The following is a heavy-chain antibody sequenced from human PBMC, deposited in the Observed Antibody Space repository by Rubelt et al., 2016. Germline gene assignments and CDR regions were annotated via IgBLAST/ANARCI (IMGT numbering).Heavy chain of an antibody. CDR2: ISSTSDYI. V-gene: IGHV3-21*03. D-gene: IGHD3-10*01. J-gene: IGHJ4*02. CDR3: ANSAWFGDYFFDY. Sequence: GKGLEWVSSISSTSDYIYYADSVKGRFTISRDNAKNSLYLQMNSLRAEDTAVYYCANSAWFGDYFFDYWGQGTLVTVSS.